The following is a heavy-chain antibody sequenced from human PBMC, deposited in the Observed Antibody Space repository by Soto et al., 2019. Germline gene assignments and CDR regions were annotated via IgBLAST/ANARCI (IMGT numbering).Heavy chain of an antibody. D-gene: IGHD2-15*01. V-gene: IGHV4-31*03. CDR2: IYYSGST. J-gene: IGHJ5*02. CDR1: GGSISSGGYY. CDR3: ARSPMGYCSGGSCYSTPNWFDP. Sequence: QVQLQESGPGLVKPSQTLSLTCTVSGGSISSGGYYWSWIRQHPGKGLEWIGYIYYSGSTYYNPSLKSRVTISVDTSKNQFSLKLSSVTAADTAVYYCARSPMGYCSGGSCYSTPNWFDPWDQGTLVTVSS.